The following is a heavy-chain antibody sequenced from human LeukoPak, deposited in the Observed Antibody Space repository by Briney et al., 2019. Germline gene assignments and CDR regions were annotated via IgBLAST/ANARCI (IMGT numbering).Heavy chain of an antibody. CDR2: INAGNGNT. J-gene: IGHJ4*02. CDR1: GHTFTRYT. CDR3: ERSKGYQLLYDY. D-gene: IGHD2-2*02. V-gene: IGHV1-3*01. Sequence: ASVKVSCKASGHTFTRYTMHWVRQAPGQRLEWMGWINAGNGNTEYSQKFQGRVTITRDTSASTAYMELSSLRSEDTAVYYCERSKGYQLLYDYWGQGTLVTVSS.